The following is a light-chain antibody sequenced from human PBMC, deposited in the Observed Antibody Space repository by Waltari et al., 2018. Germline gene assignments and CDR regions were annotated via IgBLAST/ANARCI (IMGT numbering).Light chain of an antibody. CDR1: SSDVGNYDL. Sequence: QSALTQPASVSGSPGQSITISCTGTSSDVGNYDLVPWYQHLPGKPTKLLIYEVIKRPSGISNRFSASKSGNTASLTISGLQAEDEGDYFCCSYAGSRTYYVFGTGTTVSV. V-gene: IGLV2-23*02. J-gene: IGLJ1*01. CDR3: CSYAGSRTYYV. CDR2: EVI.